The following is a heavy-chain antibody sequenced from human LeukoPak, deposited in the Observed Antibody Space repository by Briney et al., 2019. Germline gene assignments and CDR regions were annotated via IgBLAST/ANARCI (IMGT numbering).Heavy chain of an antibody. J-gene: IGHJ4*02. D-gene: IGHD3-10*01. CDR1: GYIFTGYY. CDR3: ARDAFLWFGEFPTFDY. CDR2: INPNSGGT. V-gene: IGHV1-2*06. Sequence: ASVKVSCKASGYIFTGYYMYWVRQAPGQGLEWMGRINPNSGGTNYAQNFQGRVTMTRDTSITTAYMELSRLRSDDTAVYYYARDAFLWFGEFPTFDYWGQGTLVTVSS.